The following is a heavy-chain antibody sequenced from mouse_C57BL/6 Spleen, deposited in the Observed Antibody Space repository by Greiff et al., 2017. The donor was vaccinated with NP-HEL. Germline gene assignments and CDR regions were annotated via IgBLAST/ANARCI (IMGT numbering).Heavy chain of an antibody. D-gene: IGHD1-1*01. CDR3: ARGAYYGSSSWYFDV. CDR2: ISSGSSTI. Sequence: DVMLVESGGGLVKPGGSLKLSCAASGFTFSDYGMHWVRQAPEKGLEWVAYISSGSSTIYYADTVKGRFTISRDNAKNTLFLQMTSLRSEDTAMYYCARGAYYGSSSWYFDVWGTGTTVTVSS. J-gene: IGHJ1*03. CDR1: GFTFSDYG. V-gene: IGHV5-17*01.